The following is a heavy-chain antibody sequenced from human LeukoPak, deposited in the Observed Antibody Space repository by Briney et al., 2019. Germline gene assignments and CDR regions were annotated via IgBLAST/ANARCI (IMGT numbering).Heavy chain of an antibody. D-gene: IGHD6-19*01. CDR2: VTGSGGST. J-gene: IGHJ6*02. CDR3: AKAGGASGWSMDV. CDR1: GFTFTTYW. V-gene: IGHV3-23*01. Sequence: PGGSLRLSCAASGFAASGFTFTTYWMSWVRQAPGKGLEWVSTVTGSGGSTYYADSVKGRFTISRDNSKNTLYLQMNSLRAEDTAVYYCAKAGGASGWSMDVWGQGTTVTVSS.